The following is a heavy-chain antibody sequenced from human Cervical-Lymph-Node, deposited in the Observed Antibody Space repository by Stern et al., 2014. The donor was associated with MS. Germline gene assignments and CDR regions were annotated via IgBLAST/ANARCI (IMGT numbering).Heavy chain of an antibody. Sequence: QLVQSGAEVKKPGESLKISCKLSGYSFTIYYIAWVRQMPGKGLEWMGVIYPYDSDTTYSPSFQGQVTISADKSITTAYLQWSSLRASDPAMYYCARHVQGFDYWGQGTLVTVSS. V-gene: IGHV5-51*01. CDR1: GYSFTIYY. CDR2: IYPYDSDT. CDR3: ARHVQGFDY. J-gene: IGHJ4*02.